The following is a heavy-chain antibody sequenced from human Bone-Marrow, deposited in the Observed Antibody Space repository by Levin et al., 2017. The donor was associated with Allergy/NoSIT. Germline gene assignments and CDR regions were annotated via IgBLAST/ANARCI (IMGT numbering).Heavy chain of an antibody. D-gene: IGHD3-22*01. CDR1: GASISSNDYY. J-gene: IGHJ6*02. V-gene: IGHV4-30-4*01. Sequence: PSETLSLTCTVSGASISSNDYYWSWIRQPPGKGLEWIGYIYSSGNTHYNPSLKSRVTMSLDASKNQISLKLNSVTAADTAVYYCARDRDYYDSSGYDIVYYGMDVWGQGTMVTVSS. CDR2: IYSSGNT. CDR3: ARDRDYYDSSGYDIVYYGMDV.